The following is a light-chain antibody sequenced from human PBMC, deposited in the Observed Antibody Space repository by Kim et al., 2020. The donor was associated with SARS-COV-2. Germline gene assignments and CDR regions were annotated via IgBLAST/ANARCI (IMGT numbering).Light chain of an antibody. Sequence: QSIITTFTGSTNPPGYHQLVTWYQQYPGNATTLFFYVFTTRSSGASTLFACSSSSNTASLTISVLATEDAADYYCCSFCRGSTSDVFGSGTKCTVL. CDR1: TNPPGYHQL. V-gene: IGLV2-23*02. CDR3: CSFCRGSTSDV. CDR2: VFT. J-gene: IGLJ1*01.